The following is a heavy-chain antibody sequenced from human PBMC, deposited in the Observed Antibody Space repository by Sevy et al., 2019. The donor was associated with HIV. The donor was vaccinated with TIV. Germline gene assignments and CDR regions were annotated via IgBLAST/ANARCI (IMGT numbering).Heavy chain of an antibody. CDR1: GFTFSNYE. D-gene: IGHD1-26*01. CDR2: ITGSGNII. Sequence: GGSLRLSCVASGFTFSNYEMNWVRQAPGKGLEWVSYITGSGNIIYYADSVKGRLTISRDNAKNSLNLQMNSLRTEDTAIYYCAREFGRDAFDIWGQGTMVTVSS. CDR3: AREFGRDAFDI. V-gene: IGHV3-48*03. J-gene: IGHJ3*02.